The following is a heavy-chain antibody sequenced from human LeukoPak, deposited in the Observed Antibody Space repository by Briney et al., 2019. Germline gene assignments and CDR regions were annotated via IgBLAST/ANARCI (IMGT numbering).Heavy chain of an antibody. D-gene: IGHD3-9*01. CDR2: INSDGSST. CDR3: ARGGLSYDILTGYYRGPYWYFDL. CDR1: GFTFGSYW. V-gene: IGHV3-74*01. J-gene: IGHJ2*01. Sequence: PGGSLRLSCAASGFTFGSYWMHWVRQAPGKGLVWVSRINSDGSSTSYADSVKGRFTISRDNAKNTLYLQMNSLRAEDTAVYYCARGGLSYDILTGYYRGPYWYFDLWGRGTLVTVSS.